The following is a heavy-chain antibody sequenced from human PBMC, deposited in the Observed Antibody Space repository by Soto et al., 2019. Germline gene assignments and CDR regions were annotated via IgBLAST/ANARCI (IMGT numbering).Heavy chain of an antibody. V-gene: IGHV4-59*01. CDR3: ARVLYCSGGSCSDY. Sequence: SETLSLTCTVSGGSISSYYWSWIRQPPGKGLEWIGYIYYSGSTNYNPSLKSRVTISVDTSKNQFSLKLSSVTAADTAVYYCARVLYCSGGSCSDYWGQGTLVTVSS. CDR2: IYYSGST. CDR1: GGSISSYY. D-gene: IGHD2-15*01. J-gene: IGHJ4*02.